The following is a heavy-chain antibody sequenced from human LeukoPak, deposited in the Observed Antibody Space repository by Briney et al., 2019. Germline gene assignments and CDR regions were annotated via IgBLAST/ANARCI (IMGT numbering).Heavy chain of an antibody. CDR3: AREQWFRWDF. J-gene: IGHJ4*02. V-gene: IGHV3-11*01. Sequence: PGGSLRLSCAASGFDVDDYYMDWIRQAPGKGLEWVAYISTRDNVICYADSVKGRFAISTDSAENSVYLQLNRLTVEDTAAYYCAREQWFRWDFWGQGILVSVSS. CDR1: GFDVDDYY. CDR2: ISTRDNVI. D-gene: IGHD3-22*01.